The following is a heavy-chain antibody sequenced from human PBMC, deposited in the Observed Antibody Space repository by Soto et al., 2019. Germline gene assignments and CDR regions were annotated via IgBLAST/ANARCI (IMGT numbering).Heavy chain of an antibody. Sequence: GGSLRLSCAASGFTFSSYGMHWVHQAPGKGLEWVAVIWYDGSNKYYADSVKGRFTISRDNSKNTLYLQMNSLRAEDTAVYYCARVPPSYNYFDYWGQGTLVTVSS. CDR3: ARVPPSYNYFDY. CDR1: GFTFSSYG. J-gene: IGHJ4*02. CDR2: IWYDGSNK. D-gene: IGHD2-21*01. V-gene: IGHV3-33*01.